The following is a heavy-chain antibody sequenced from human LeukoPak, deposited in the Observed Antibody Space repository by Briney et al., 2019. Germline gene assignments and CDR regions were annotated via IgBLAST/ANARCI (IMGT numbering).Heavy chain of an antibody. CDR1: GFTFSSYT. V-gene: IGHV3-69-1*02. CDR3: ARTSSAMHV. D-gene: IGHD6-19*01. J-gene: IGHJ6*02. Sequence: GGSLRLSCAASGFTFSSYTMNWVRQAPGKGLEWVSSITSSSTIYYADSVKGRFTISRDNAKNSLHLQINSLRAEDTAVYYCARTSSAMHVWGQGTTVTVSS. CDR2: ITSSSTI.